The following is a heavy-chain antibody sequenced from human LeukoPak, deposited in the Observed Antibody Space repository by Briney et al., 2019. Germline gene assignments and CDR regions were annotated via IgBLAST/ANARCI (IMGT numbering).Heavy chain of an antibody. CDR1: GFTFTFYG. Sequence: GGSLRLSCADSGFTFTFYGMHWARQAPGKGLEWLAVISDDGTKKSYADSVKGRFTISRDNAKSSVSLQMNGLRDDDTAVYYCARIFRYQLVDYYALDVWGQGTTVTVSS. D-gene: IGHD2-2*01. V-gene: IGHV3-30*03. CDR3: ARIFRYQLVDYYALDV. J-gene: IGHJ6*02. CDR2: ISDDGTKK.